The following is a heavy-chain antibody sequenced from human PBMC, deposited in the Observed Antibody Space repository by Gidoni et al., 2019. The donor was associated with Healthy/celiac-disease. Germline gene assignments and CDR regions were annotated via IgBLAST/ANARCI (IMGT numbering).Heavy chain of an antibody. Sequence: QVQLVESGGGVVQPGRSLRLSCAASGFTFSSYGMHWVRQAPGKGLEWVAVISYDGSNKYYADSVKGRFTISRDNSKNTLYLQMNSLRAEDTAVYYCANGMGSGSFDYWGQGTLVTVSS. CDR1: GFTFSSYG. J-gene: IGHJ4*02. V-gene: IGHV3-30*18. CDR3: ANGMGSGSFDY. CDR2: ISYDGSNK. D-gene: IGHD6-19*01.